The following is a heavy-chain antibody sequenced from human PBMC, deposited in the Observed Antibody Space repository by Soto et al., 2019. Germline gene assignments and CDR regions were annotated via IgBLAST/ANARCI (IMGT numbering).Heavy chain of an antibody. CDR1: GGSISSSSYY. CDR2: IYYSGST. D-gene: IGHD6-13*01. V-gene: IGHV4-39*01. CDR3: ASGYSSSWFDY. J-gene: IGHJ4*02. Sequence: SETLSLTCTVSGGSISSSSYYWGWIRQPPGKGLEWIGNIYYSGSTYYNPSLKSRVTISVDTSKNQFSLKLSSVTAADTAVYYCASGYSSSWFDYWGQGTLVIAPQ.